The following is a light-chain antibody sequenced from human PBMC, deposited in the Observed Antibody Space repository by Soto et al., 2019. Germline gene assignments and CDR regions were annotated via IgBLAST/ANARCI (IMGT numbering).Light chain of an antibody. CDR1: SSDVGGYNY. CDR3: RAYTSSSTLVV. J-gene: IGLJ2*01. CDR2: DVS. V-gene: IGLV2-14*01. Sequence: QSALTQPASVSGSPGQSITISCTGTSSDVGGYNYVSWYQQHPGKAPKLMIYDVSNRPSGVSNRFSGAKSGNSASLTISGLQAEDVADYYCRAYTSSSTLVVFGGGTKLTVL.